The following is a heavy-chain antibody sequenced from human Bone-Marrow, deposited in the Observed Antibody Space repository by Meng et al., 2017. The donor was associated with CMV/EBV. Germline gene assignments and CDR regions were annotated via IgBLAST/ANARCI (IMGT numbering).Heavy chain of an antibody. J-gene: IGHJ6*02. V-gene: IGHV4-59*01. D-gene: IGHD6-19*01. CDR3: ARVDSSGWYGMAV. Sequence: SETLSLTCTVSGGSISSYYFNWIRQPPGKGLEWIGYIYYSGSTSYNPSLQSRVTISVDTSKNQFSLKLSSVTAADTAVYYCARVDSSGWYGMAVWGQGPTVTV. CDR2: IYYSGST. CDR1: GGSISSYY.